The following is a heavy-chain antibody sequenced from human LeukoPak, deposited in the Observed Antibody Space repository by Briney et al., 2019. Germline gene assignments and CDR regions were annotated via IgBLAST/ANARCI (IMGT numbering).Heavy chain of an antibody. Sequence: PSETLSLTCTVSGGSISSSSYYWGWIRQPPGKGLEWIGSIYYSGSTYYNPSLKSRVTISVDTSKNQSSLKLGSVTASDTTVYYWAEGRGGRITMVRGVIYDYWGQGTLVTVSS. CDR2: IYYSGST. J-gene: IGHJ4*02. CDR3: AEGRGGRITMVRGVIYDY. V-gene: IGHV4-39*07. D-gene: IGHD3-10*01. CDR1: GGSISSSSYY.